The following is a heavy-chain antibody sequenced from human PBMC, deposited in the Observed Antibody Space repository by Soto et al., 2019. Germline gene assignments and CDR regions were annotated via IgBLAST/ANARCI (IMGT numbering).Heavy chain of an antibody. D-gene: IGHD4-17*01. CDR1: RFTFGDYP. V-gene: IGHV3-23*01. CDR2: ISDTSIDT. CDR3: AKTDATPFGDFGFDR. J-gene: IGHJ5*02. Sequence: GGSLRLSCVASRFTFGDYPMNWVRQAPGKGLEWVSGISDTSIDTYYADSGEGSFTIPSENSESMLFLYMSRVRAEDTALYYCAKTDATPFGDFGFDRWGQGTLVTVSS.